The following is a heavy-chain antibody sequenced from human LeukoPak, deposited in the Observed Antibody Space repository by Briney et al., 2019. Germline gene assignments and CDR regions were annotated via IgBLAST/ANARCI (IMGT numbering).Heavy chain of an antibody. J-gene: IGHJ4*02. V-gene: IGHV4-31*03. Sequence: PSETLFLTCTVSDGSISSGGYYWSWIRQHPGKGLEWIGYMYYTGSPYYNPSLESRVTISVDTSKNQFSLKLSSVTAADTAVYYCARVGCSGGSCFFIDYWGQGTLVTVSS. CDR3: ARVGCSGGSCFFIDY. D-gene: IGHD2-15*01. CDR1: DGSISSGGYY. CDR2: MYYTGSP.